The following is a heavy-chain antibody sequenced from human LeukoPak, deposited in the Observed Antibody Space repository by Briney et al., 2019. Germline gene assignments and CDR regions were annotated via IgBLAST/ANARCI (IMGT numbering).Heavy chain of an antibody. D-gene: IGHD5-18*01. Sequence: SETLSLTCAVYGGSFSGYYWSWIRQPPGKGLEWIGEINHSGSTNYNPSLKSRVTISVDTSKNQFSLKLSSVTAADTAVYYCARDTAMVSGYYYYMDVWGKGTTVTISS. J-gene: IGHJ6*03. CDR2: INHSGST. CDR1: GGSFSGYY. V-gene: IGHV4-34*01. CDR3: ARDTAMVSGYYYYMDV.